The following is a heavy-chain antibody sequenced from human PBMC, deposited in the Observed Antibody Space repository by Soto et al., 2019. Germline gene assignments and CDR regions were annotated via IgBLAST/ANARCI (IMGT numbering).Heavy chain of an antibody. D-gene: IGHD3-10*01. J-gene: IGHJ5*02. V-gene: IGHV2-5*01. CDR2: IYWNDDK. CDR1: GFSVRTSGVS. CDR3: AHRQRNDYGYNWFDP. Sequence: SGPTLVNPTQTLTLTCTLSGFSVRTSGVSVGWIRQPPGRALEWLALIYWNDDKRYSPSLKSRLTITKDTSKNQVVLTMTNMDPVDTATYYCAHRQRNDYGYNWFDPWGQGALVTVSS.